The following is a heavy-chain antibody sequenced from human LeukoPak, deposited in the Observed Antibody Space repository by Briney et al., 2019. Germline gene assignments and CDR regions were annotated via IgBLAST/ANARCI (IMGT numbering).Heavy chain of an antibody. CDR3: AKGREMATIPFDY. J-gene: IGHJ4*02. Sequence: GRSLRLSCAASGFTFSSYGMHWVRQAPGKGLEWVAVIWYDGSNKYYADSVKGRFTISRDNSKNTLYLQMNSLRAEDTAVYYCAKGREMATIPFDYWGQGTLVTVSS. D-gene: IGHD5-24*01. CDR2: IWYDGSNK. V-gene: IGHV3-33*06. CDR1: GFTFSSYG.